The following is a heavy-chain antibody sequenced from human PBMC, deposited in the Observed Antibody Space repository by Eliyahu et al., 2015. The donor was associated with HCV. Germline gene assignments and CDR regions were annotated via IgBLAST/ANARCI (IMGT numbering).Heavy chain of an antibody. D-gene: IGHD3-10*01. CDR1: GYTFXSXY. V-gene: IGHV1-46*01. CDR3: ARDKTYGAGSGSYYNPNWFDP. Sequence: QVQLVQSGAEVKKPGASVKVSCKASGYTFXSXYXHWXRQAPGQGXXWMXIIXPSGGSTSXAQKXQGRVTMTRDTSTSTVYMELSSLRSEDTAVYYCARDKTYGAGSGSYYNPNWFDPWGQGTLVTVSS. J-gene: IGHJ5*02. CDR2: IXPSGGST.